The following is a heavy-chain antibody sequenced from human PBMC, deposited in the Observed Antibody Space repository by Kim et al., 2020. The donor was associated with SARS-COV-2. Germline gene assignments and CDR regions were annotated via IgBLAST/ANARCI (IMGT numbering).Heavy chain of an antibody. D-gene: IGHD1-26*01. J-gene: IGHJ5*02. CDR1: GYTFTSYA. CDR2: INTNTGNP. Sequence: ASVKVSCKASGYTFTSYAMNWVRQAPGQGLEWMGWINTNTGNPTYAQGFTGRFVFSLDTSVSTAYLQISSLKAEDTAVYYCARVEGIVGAPRVNWFDPWGQGTLVTVSS. CDR3: ARVEGIVGAPRVNWFDP. V-gene: IGHV7-4-1*02.